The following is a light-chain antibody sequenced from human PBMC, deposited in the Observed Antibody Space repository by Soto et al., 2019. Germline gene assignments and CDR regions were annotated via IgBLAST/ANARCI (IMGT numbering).Light chain of an antibody. V-gene: IGLV2-23*02. CDR2: EVT. J-gene: IGLJ3*02. Sequence: QSALTQPASVSGSLGQSISISCTGTSSDVGSYHLVSWYQQHPGKAPKLMIYEVTKRPSGVSNRFSGSKSGNTASLTISGLQAEDEADYYCCSYAGSSTFRVFGGGTKLTVL. CDR1: SSDVGSYHL. CDR3: CSYAGSSTFRV.